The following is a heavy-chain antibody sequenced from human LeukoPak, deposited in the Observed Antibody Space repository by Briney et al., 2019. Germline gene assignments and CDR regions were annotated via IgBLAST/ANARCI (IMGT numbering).Heavy chain of an antibody. J-gene: IGHJ4*02. CDR2: IQSDGSKK. V-gene: IGHV3-33*05. CDR1: GFSFSNYG. D-gene: IGHD3-10*01. CDR3: ARDSSTRPLTFDY. Sequence: GGSLRLSCVASGFSFSNYGMHWVRQAPGKGLEWVAAIQSDGSKKYYADSVKGRVTISRDNSENTLYLQMNSLRADDTAAYYCARDSSTRPLTFDYWGQGTLVTVSS.